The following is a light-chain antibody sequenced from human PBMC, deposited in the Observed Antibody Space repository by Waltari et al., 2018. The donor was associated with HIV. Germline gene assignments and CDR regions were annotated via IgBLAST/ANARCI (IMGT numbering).Light chain of an antibody. V-gene: IGLV3-21*02. Sequence: SYVMTQLPSVSVATGQPARITRGGHDIAYNTVHWYQQKPGQAPVLFVYDDSDRPSGIPERFSGSNSRNTATLTITRVEAGDEADYYCQVWDPSSDHVVFGGGTKLTVL. CDR2: DDS. CDR1: DIAYNT. J-gene: IGLJ2*01. CDR3: QVWDPSSDHVV.